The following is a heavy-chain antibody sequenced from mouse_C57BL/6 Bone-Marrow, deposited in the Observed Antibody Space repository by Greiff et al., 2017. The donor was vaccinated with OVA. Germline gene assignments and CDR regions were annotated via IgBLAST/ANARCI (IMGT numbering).Heavy chain of an antibody. Sequence: EVMLVESGGGLVKPGGSLKLSCAASGFTFSSYAMSWVRQTPEKRLEWVATISDGGSYTYYPDNVKGRFTISRDNAKNNLYLQMSHLKSEDTAMYYCARYYYGSSYASFAYWGQGTLVTVSA. CDR2: ISDGGSYT. CDR3: ARYYYGSSYASFAY. J-gene: IGHJ3*01. D-gene: IGHD1-1*01. CDR1: GFTFSSYA. V-gene: IGHV5-4*03.